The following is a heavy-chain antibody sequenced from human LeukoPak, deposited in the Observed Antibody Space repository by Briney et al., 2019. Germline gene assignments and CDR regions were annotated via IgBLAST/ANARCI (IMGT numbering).Heavy chain of an antibody. J-gene: IGHJ5*02. D-gene: IGHD3-10*01. CDR3: AKEFLPSVWFGELFGHNWFDP. CDR1: GFTFSSYG. V-gene: IGHV3-30*18. Sequence: GGSLRLSCAASGFTFSSYGMHWVRQAPGKGLEWVAVISYDGSNKYYADSVKGRFTISRDNSKNTLYLQMNSLRAEDTAVYYCAKEFLPSVWFGELFGHNWFDPWGQGTLVTVSS. CDR2: ISYDGSNK.